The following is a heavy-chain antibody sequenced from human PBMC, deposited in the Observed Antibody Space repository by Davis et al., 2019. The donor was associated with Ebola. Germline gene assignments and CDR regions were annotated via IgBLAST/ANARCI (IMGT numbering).Heavy chain of an antibody. CDR3: ARDLGDYGDY. Sequence: GESLKISCAASGFTVSRNYMSWVRQAPGKGLEWVSAIYSGGSTYYADSVKGRFTISRDNSKNTLYLQMNSLRADDTAVYYCARDLGDYGDYWGQGTLVTVSS. CDR1: GFTVSRNY. V-gene: IGHV3-66*02. D-gene: IGHD3-16*01. J-gene: IGHJ4*02. CDR2: IYSGGST.